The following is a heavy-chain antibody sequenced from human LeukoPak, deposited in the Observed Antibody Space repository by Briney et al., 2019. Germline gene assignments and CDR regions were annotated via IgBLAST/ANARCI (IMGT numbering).Heavy chain of an antibody. CDR2: INPNSGGT. Sequence: ASVKVSCKASGYTFTGYYMHWVRQAPGQGLEWMGWINPNSGGTNYAQKFQGRVTMTRDTSISTAYMELSRLRSDDTAVYYCARDQGACSSTSCYLYYHYMDVWGKGTTVTVSS. D-gene: IGHD2-2*01. J-gene: IGHJ6*03. V-gene: IGHV1-2*02. CDR3: ARDQGACSSTSCYLYYHYMDV. CDR1: GYTFTGYY.